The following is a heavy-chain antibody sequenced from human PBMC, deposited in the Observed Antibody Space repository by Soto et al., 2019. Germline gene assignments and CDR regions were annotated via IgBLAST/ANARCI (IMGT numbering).Heavy chain of an antibody. V-gene: IGHV3-30-3*01. CDR1: GFTFSSYA. CDR2: ISYDGSNK. CDR3: ARDLSSAYYQPDRFYY. D-gene: IGHD3-22*01. J-gene: IGHJ4*02. Sequence: PGRSVRLSCAASGFTFSSYAMHWVRQAQGKGLEWVAVISYDGSNKYYADSVKGRFTISRDNSKNTLYLQMNSLRAEDTAVYYCARDLSSAYYQPDRFYYWGQGTMVTVSS.